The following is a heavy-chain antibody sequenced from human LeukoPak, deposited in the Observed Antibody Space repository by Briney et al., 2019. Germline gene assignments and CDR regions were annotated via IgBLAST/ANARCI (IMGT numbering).Heavy chain of an antibody. V-gene: IGHV3-11*01. J-gene: IGHJ3*02. Sequence: GGSLRLSCAASGFTFNNYAMSWVHRAPGKGLEWVSYISSSGSTIYYADSVKGRFTISRDNAKNSLYLQMNSLRAEDTAVYYCARSPPYDAFDIWGQGTMVTVSS. CDR1: GFTFNNYA. CDR2: ISSSGSTI. CDR3: ARSPPYDAFDI.